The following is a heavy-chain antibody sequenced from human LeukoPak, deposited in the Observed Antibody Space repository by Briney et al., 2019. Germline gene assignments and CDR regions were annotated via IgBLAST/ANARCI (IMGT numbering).Heavy chain of an antibody. CDR3: ARDSCTNGVCYPDY. CDR1: GYTFTSYD. Sequence: ASVKVSCKASGYTFTSYDINWVRQATGQGLEWMGWMNPNSGNTGYAQKFQGRVTMTTDTSTSTAYMELRSLRSDDTAVYYCARDSCTNGVCYPDYWGQGTLVTVSS. V-gene: IGHV1-8*01. D-gene: IGHD2-8*01. CDR2: MNPNSGNT. J-gene: IGHJ4*02.